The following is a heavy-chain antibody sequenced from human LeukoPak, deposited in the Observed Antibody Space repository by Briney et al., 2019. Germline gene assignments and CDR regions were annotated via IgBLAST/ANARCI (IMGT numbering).Heavy chain of an antibody. D-gene: IGHD6-19*01. CDR1: SDSISSSSYY. CDR2: IYYSGST. Sequence: SETLSLTCTVSSDSISSSSYYWGWIRQPPGKGLEWIGTIYYSGSTYYNPSLKSRVTISVDTSKNQFSLKLSSVTAADTAIYHCARVYSSGWYQWFDPWGQGILVTVSS. V-gene: IGHV4-39*07. CDR3: ARVYSSGWYQWFDP. J-gene: IGHJ5*02.